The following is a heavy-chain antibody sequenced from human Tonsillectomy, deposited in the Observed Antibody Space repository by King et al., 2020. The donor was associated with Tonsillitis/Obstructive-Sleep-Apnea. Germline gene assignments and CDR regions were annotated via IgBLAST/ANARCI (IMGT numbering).Heavy chain of an antibody. J-gene: IGHJ3*02. CDR3: ARESRGYCSSTSCEGGAFDI. D-gene: IGHD2-2*01. CDR2: IKHGGSDT. CDR1: GFTFSSYW. V-gene: IGHV3-7*03. Sequence: QLVQSGGGLVQPGGSLRLSCAASGFTFSSYWMSWVRQAPGKGLEWVANIKHGGSDTYYVDSVKGRFTISRDNAKNSLFLQMNNLRAEDTALFYCARESRGYCSSTSCEGGAFDIWGQGTMVTVSS.